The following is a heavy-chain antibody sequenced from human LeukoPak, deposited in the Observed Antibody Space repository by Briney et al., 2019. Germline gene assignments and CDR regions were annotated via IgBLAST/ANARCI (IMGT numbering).Heavy chain of an antibody. CDR2: IRSKAYGGTT. J-gene: IGHJ4*02. D-gene: IGHD3-22*01. V-gene: IGHV3-49*04. Sequence: PGGSLRLSCTASGFTFGDYAMSWVRQAPGKGLEWVGFIRSKAYGGTTEYAASVKGRFTISRDDSKSIAYLQMNSLKTEDTAVYYCTRGGRTYYYDSSPHSGQGTLVTVSS. CDR1: GFTFGDYA. CDR3: TRGGRTYYYDSSPH.